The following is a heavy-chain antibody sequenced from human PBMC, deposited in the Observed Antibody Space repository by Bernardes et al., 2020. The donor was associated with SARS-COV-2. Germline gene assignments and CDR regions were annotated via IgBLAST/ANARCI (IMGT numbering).Heavy chain of an antibody. CDR2: ISHDGGHK. CDR3: AKILSSGWFDLRVGYFEN. V-gene: IGHV3-30*18. Sequence: SLRLSCTASGFIFSDYAMHWVRQAPGKGLEWVALISHDGGHKYYADSVRGRFTVSRDNSKNTLYLQINSLRAEDTAMYYCAKILSSGWFDLRVGYFENWGQGTLVTVSS. D-gene: IGHD6-19*01. CDR1: GFIFSDYA. J-gene: IGHJ4*02.